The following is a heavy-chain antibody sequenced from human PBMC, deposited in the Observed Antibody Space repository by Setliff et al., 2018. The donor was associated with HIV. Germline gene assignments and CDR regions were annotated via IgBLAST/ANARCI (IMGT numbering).Heavy chain of an antibody. Sequence: PSETLSLTCSVSGASVSFSTFYWSWIRQPAGKEPEWIGHIYMSGSANYNPSLKSRVTISIDTSKSQFSLKVSSVTAADTAVYYCARHSGAPYSSSSGLFDFWGQGTLVTVSS. CDR3: ARHSGAPYSSSSGLFDF. CDR1: GASVSFSTFY. D-gene: IGHD6-6*01. CDR2: IYMSGSA. V-gene: IGHV4-61*09. J-gene: IGHJ4*02.